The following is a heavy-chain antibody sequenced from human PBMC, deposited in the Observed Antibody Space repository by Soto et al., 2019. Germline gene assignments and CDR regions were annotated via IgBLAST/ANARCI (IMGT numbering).Heavy chain of an antibody. V-gene: IGHV3-72*01. D-gene: IGHD2-8*01. CDR3: TRVRTYADESGRPFDI. J-gene: IGHJ3*02. CDR1: GFTFSDHY. CDR2: IRNKANSYST. Sequence: EVQLVESGGGLVQPGGSLRLSCEASGFTFSDHYMDWVRQAPGKGLEWVGRIRNKANSYSTQYAASVKGRFTISRDDSKTSLSLQMNSLKTEYTAVYYCTRVRTYADESGRPFDIWGQGTVVTVSS.